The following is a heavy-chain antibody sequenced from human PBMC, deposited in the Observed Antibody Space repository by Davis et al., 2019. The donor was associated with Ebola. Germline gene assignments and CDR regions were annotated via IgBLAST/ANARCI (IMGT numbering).Heavy chain of an antibody. CDR3: AKDITYEITNAFDI. CDR2: ISSNGGST. CDR1: GFTFSSYA. Sequence: GGSLRLSCAASGFTFSSYAMHWVRQAPGKGLEYVSAISSNGGSTYYANSVKGRFTISRDNAKNSLYLQMNSLRAEDTALYYCAKDITYEITNAFDIWGQGTMVTVSS. D-gene: IGHD1-14*01. J-gene: IGHJ3*02. V-gene: IGHV3-64*01.